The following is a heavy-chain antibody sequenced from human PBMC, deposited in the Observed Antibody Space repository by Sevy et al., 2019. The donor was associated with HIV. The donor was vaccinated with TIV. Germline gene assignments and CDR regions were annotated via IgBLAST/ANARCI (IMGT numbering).Heavy chain of an antibody. D-gene: IGHD3-3*01. CDR1: GFTFSTYP. J-gene: IGHJ4*02. V-gene: IGHV3-30*02. CDR3: AIDFWTPNYMNNYY. CDR2: VYYDGNNK. Sequence: GGSLRLSCAASGFTFSTYPMHWVRQAPGRGLEWVAYVYYDGNNKYYADSVKGRFTISRDNSQNTLYLQMNSLRCEDTAVYYCAIDFWTPNYMNNYYWGQGTSVLVSS.